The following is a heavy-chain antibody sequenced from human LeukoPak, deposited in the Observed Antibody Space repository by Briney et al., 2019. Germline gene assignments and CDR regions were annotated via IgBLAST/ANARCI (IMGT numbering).Heavy chain of an antibody. J-gene: IGHJ6*03. CDR3: ARERGPSYYYYYMDV. CDR2: INHSGST. Sequence: SETLSLTCTVSGGSISGYYWSWIRQPPGKGLEWIGEINHSGSTNYNPSLKSRVTISVDTSKNQFSLKLSSVTAADTAVYYCARERGPSYYYYYMDVWGKGTTVTVSS. V-gene: IGHV4-34*01. CDR1: GGSISGYY.